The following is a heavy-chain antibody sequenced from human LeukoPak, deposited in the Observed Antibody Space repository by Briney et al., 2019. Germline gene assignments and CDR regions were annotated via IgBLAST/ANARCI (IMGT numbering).Heavy chain of an antibody. D-gene: IGHD4-17*01. CDR1: GYSFTSYW. J-gene: IGHJ4*02. CDR3: ATSGDYVFYYFDY. CDR2: IYPGDSDT. Sequence: AGESLKISCKGSGYSFTSYWIGWVRQMPGKGLEWIGIIYPGDSDTRYSPSFQGQVTISADKSISTAYLQWSSLKASDTAMYYCATSGDYVFYYFDYWGQGTLVTVSS. V-gene: IGHV5-51*01.